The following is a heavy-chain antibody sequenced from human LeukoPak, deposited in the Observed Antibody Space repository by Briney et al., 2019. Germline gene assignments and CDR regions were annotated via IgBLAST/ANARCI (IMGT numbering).Heavy chain of an antibody. Sequence: SVKVSCKASGGTFSSYAISWVRQAPGQGLEWMGRIIPIFGIANYAQKFQGRVTITADKSTSTAYMELSSLRSEDTAVYYCARDGYGFGDNAFDIWGQGTMVTVSS. CDR2: IIPIFGIA. D-gene: IGHD3-10*01. CDR3: ARDGYGFGDNAFDI. CDR1: GGTFSSYA. V-gene: IGHV1-69*04. J-gene: IGHJ3*02.